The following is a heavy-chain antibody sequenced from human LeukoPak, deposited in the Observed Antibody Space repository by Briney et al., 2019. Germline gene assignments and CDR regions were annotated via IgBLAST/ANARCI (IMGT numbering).Heavy chain of an antibody. Sequence: SQTLSCTCTVSGGSISSGSYYWSWIRQPAGKGLEWIGRIYTSGSTNYNPSLKSRVTISVDTSKNQFSLKLSSVTAADTAVYYCAREAVGWDYFDYWGQGTLVTVSS. J-gene: IGHJ4*02. CDR3: AREAVGWDYFDY. CDR1: GGSISSGSYY. D-gene: IGHD2-15*01. V-gene: IGHV4-61*02. CDR2: IYTSGST.